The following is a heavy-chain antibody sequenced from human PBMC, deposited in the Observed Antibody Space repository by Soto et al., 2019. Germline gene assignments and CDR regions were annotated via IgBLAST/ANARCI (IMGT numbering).Heavy chain of an antibody. V-gene: IGHV4-59*01. D-gene: IGHD3-16*01. CDR2: MYYSGTT. Sequence: QGKGLEWIGYMYYSGTTNYNPSLKSRVTISVDTSKNQFSLKLTSVTPADTVVYYCERRECLRLRRWFHPWC. CDR3: ERRECLRLRRWFHP. J-gene: IGHJ5*02.